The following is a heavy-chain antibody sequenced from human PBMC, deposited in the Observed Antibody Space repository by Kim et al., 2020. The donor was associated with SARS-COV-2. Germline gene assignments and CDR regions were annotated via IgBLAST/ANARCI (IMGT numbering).Heavy chain of an antibody. D-gene: IGHD5-12*01. CDR3: ARGTWIYGV. J-gene: IGHJ4*02. CDR2: GTP. Sequence: GTPTYSQQSQGTVTITRDPSARTAYMELSSLRSEDTAVYYCARGTWIYGVWGQGTLVTVSS. V-gene: IGHV1-3*01.